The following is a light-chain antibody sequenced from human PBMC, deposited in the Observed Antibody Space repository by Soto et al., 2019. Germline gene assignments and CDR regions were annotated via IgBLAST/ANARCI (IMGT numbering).Light chain of an antibody. CDR1: TTDFGPYNY. V-gene: IGLV2-8*01. CDR3: SSYAGSNNFVV. CDR2: EVS. Sequence: QSALTQPPSASGSPGQPATISCPGTTTDFGPYNYVSWYQQHPGKAPKLMIYEVSKRPSGVPDRFSGSKSGNTASLTVSGLQAEDEADYYCSSYAGSNNFVVFGGGTKLTVL. J-gene: IGLJ2*01.